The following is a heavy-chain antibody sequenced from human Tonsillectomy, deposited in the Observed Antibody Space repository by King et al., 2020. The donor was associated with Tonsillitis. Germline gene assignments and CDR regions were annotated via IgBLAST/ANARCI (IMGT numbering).Heavy chain of an antibody. CDR2: IYSGGST. J-gene: IGHJ6*04. Sequence: VQLQESGGGLIQPGGSLRLSCAASGFTVSSNYMSWVRQAPGKGLEWVSVIYSGGSTYYADSVKGRFTISRDNSKNTLYLQMNSLRAEDTAVYYCARDQRWQQLVRGYYYYGMDVWGKGTTVTVSS. V-gene: IGHV3-53*01. CDR1: GFTVSSNY. D-gene: IGHD6-13*01. CDR3: ARDQRWQQLVRGYYYYGMDV.